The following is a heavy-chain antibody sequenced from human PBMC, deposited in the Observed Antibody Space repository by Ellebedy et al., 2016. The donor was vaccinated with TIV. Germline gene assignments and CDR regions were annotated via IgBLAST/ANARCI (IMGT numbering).Heavy chain of an antibody. CDR3: AQVIKKERSGSFFDY. Sequence: AASVKVSFKASGYTFTRYDINWVRHATGQGVEWMGWMNPNSGNTGYAQKFQGIVTMTRNTSISTAYMELRSLRSEDTAVYYCAQVIKKERSGSFFDYWGQGTLVTVSS. J-gene: IGHJ4*02. CDR2: MNPNSGNT. V-gene: IGHV1-8*01. D-gene: IGHD3-3*01. CDR1: GYTFTRYD.